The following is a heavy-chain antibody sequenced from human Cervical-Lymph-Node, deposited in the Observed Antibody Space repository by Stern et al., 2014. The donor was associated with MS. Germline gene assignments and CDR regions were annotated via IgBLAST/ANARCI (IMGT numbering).Heavy chain of an antibody. Sequence: EMQLVESGGGLVQPGGSLRLSCAASGFTFSFYAMTWVRQAPGKGLEWVSAISGSGGSTYYADSVKGRFTISRDNSKNTLYLQMNSLRAEDTAVYYCAKQVGYSYGYYYYGMDVWGQGTTVTVSS. CDR1: GFTFSFYA. CDR3: AKQVGYSYGYYYYGMDV. J-gene: IGHJ6*02. CDR2: ISGSGGST. D-gene: IGHD5-18*01. V-gene: IGHV3-23*04.